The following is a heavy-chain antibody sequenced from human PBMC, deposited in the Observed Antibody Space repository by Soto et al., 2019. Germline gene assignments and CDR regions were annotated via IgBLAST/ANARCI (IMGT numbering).Heavy chain of an antibody. V-gene: IGHV3-30*18. CDR2: ISYDGSNK. CDR1: GFTFSSYG. J-gene: IGHJ1*01. CDR3: AKDSRTHDEYFQH. Sequence: GGSLRLSCAASGFTFSSYGMHWVRQAPGKGLEWVAFISYDGSNKYYADSVKGRFTISRDNSKNTLYLQMNSLRAEDTAVYYCAKDSRTHDEYFQHWGKGTLVTVSS.